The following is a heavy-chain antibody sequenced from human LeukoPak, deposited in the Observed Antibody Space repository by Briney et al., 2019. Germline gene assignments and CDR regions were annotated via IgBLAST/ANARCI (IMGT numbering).Heavy chain of an antibody. CDR3: ARAPLNVDTAMVREGDWFDP. Sequence: ASVKVSCKASGYTFTTYALTWVRQAPGQRLEWMGWINVGNGNTKSSQKFQGRVTITRDMSASTAYMELSSLRSEDTAVYYCARAPLNVDTAMVREGDWFDPWGQGTLVTVSS. CDR1: GYTFTTYA. V-gene: IGHV1-3*01. D-gene: IGHD5-18*01. J-gene: IGHJ5*02. CDR2: INVGNGNT.